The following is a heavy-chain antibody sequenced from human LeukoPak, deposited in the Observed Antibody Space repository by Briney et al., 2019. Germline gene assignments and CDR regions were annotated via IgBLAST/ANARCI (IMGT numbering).Heavy chain of an antibody. V-gene: IGHV3-11*06. D-gene: IGHD3-10*01. CDR3: ARDITMVRGSYYYGMDV. Sequence: GGSLRLSCAASGFTFSDYYMSWIRQAPGKGLEWVSYISSSSSYIYYADSVKGRFTISRDNAKNSLYLQMNSLRAEDTAVYYCARDITMVRGSYYYGMDVWGQGTTVTVSS. CDR2: ISSSSSYI. CDR1: GFTFSDYY. J-gene: IGHJ6*02.